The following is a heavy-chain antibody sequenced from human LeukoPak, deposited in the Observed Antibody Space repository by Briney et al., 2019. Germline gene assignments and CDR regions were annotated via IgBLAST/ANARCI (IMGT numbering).Heavy chain of an antibody. V-gene: IGHV1-18*01. J-gene: IGHJ5*02. D-gene: IGHD6-19*01. Sequence: VSVNVSCTASGYTFTSYGISWVRQAPGQGLEWMGWISAYNGNTNYAQKLQDRVTMTTDTSTSTAYMELRSLRSDDTAVYYCARKIAVAGTSWFDPWGQGTLVTVSS. CDR1: GYTFTSYG. CDR3: ARKIAVAGTSWFDP. CDR2: ISAYNGNT.